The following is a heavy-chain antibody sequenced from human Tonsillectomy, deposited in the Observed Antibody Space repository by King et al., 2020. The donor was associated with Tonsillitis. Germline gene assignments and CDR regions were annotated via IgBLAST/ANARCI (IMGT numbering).Heavy chain of an antibody. J-gene: IGHJ4*02. Sequence: VQLVESGGGLVQPGGSLRLSCAASGFTFSSYSMNWVRQAPGRGLEWVSYISSSSSTIYYADSVKGRFTISRENAKNSPYLTMNSLRAEDTAVYYCARVEGTTSVVSVYWGQGTLVTVSS. CDR2: ISSSSSTI. CDR1: GFTFSSYS. D-gene: IGHD1-7*01. CDR3: ARVEGTTSVVSVY. V-gene: IGHV3-48*01.